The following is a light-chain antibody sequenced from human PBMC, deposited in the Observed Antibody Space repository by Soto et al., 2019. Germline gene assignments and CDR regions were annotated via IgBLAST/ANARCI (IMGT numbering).Light chain of an antibody. J-gene: IGKJ1*01. CDR1: QGIRND. V-gene: IGKV1-17*01. CDR2: AAS. CDR3: QQYYSYPPWT. Sequence: IQMTQSPSSVSASVGDRVTITCRASQGIRNDLGWYQQKPGKAPKLLIYAASSLQSGVPSRFSGSGSGTDFTLTISCLQSEDFATYYCQQYYSYPPWTFGQGTKVDIK.